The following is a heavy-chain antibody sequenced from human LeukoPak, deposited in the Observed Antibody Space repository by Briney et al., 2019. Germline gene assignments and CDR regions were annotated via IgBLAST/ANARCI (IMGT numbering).Heavy chain of an antibody. Sequence: PSETLSLTCTVSGGSISSYNWNWIRQPPGKGLEWIGFIYYTGSTIYNPSLKSRVTISVDTSKNQSSLRLTSVTAADTAVYYCARDYSDSSGYSPFQHWGQGTLVTVSS. V-gene: IGHV4-59*01. J-gene: IGHJ1*01. D-gene: IGHD3-22*01. CDR2: IYYTGST. CDR1: GGSISSYN. CDR3: ARDYSDSSGYSPFQH.